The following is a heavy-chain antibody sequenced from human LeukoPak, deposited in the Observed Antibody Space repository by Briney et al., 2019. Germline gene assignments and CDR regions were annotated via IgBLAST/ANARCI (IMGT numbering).Heavy chain of an antibody. CDR2: ISGCGSGT. Sequence: PGGSLRPSCAASGFTLSSDAMSSGRQAPGGGVEWVLIISGCGSGTHYADSVKGRFTISRDNAKNSLYLQMNSLRAEDTALYYCARLKGGYSSGWFDYWGQGTLVTVSS. D-gene: IGHD6-19*01. J-gene: IGHJ4*02. CDR3: ARLKGGYSSGWFDY. V-gene: IGHV3-23*01. CDR1: GFTLSSDA.